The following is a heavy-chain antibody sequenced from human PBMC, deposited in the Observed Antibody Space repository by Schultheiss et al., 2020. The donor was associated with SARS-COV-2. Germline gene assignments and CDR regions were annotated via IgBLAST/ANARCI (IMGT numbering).Heavy chain of an antibody. D-gene: IGHD6-6*01. J-gene: IGHJ6*03. Sequence: SCTVSGGSISSYYWSWIRQPPGKGLEWIGEINHSGSTNYNPSLKSRVTISVDTSKNQFSLKLSSVTAADTAVYYCARGFVPYYYYYMDVWGKGTTVTVSS. CDR1: GGSISSYY. CDR3: ARGFVPYYYYYMDV. V-gene: IGHV4-34*01. CDR2: INHSGST.